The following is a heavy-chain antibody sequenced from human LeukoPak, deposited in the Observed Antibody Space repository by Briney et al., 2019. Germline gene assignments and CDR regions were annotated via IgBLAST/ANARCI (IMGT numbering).Heavy chain of an antibody. CDR3: AKGPGSAYSDDDPDFDH. J-gene: IGHJ4*02. V-gene: IGHV3-30*02. CDR2: IRYDGSNI. D-gene: IGHD5-12*01. Sequence: GGSLRLSCAASGFNFSNYGMQWVRQAPGKGLEWAAFIRYDGSNIYYANSVRGRFTISRDNSKNTLYLQMSSVRVEDTAVYYCAKGPGSAYSDDDPDFDHWGQGTLVTVSS. CDR1: GFNFSNYG.